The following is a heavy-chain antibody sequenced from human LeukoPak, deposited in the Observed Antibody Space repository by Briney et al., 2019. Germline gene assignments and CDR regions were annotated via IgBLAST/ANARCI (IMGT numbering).Heavy chain of an antibody. J-gene: IGHJ5*02. Sequence: ASVKVSCKASGFTFTSSAMQWVRQAPGQGLEWMGWINPNSGGTNYAQKFQGRVTMTRDTSISTAYMELSRLRSDDTAVYYCARGYCSSTSCYMGAQENWFDPWGQGTLVIVSS. CDR1: GFTFTSSA. V-gene: IGHV1-2*02. CDR3: ARGYCSSTSCYMGAQENWFDP. D-gene: IGHD2-2*02. CDR2: INPNSGGT.